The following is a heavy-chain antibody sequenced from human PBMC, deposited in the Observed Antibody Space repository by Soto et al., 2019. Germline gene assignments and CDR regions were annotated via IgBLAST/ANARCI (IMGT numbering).Heavy chain of an antibody. V-gene: IGHV1-69*13. CDR3: AREGRYYYDSSRAWFDP. J-gene: IGHJ5*02. CDR1: GGTFSSYA. CDR2: IIPIFGTA. Sequence: SVKVSCKASGGTFSSYAISWVRQAPGQGLEWMGGIIPIFGTANYAQKFQGRVTITADESTSTAYMELSSPRSEDTAVYYCAREGRYYYDSSRAWFDPWGQGTLVTVSS. D-gene: IGHD3-22*01.